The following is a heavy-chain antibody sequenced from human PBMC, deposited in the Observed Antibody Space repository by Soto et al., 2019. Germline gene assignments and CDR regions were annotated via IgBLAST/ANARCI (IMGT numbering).Heavy chain of an antibody. V-gene: IGHV6-1*01. Sequence: SQTLSLTCAISGDSVSSNSAALNWIRQSPSRGLEWLGRTYYRSKWYNDYAVSVKSRITINPDTSKNQFSLQLNSVTPEDTAVYYCARDWRIAAAGLWVYFDYWGQGTLVTVSS. J-gene: IGHJ4*02. CDR1: GDSVSSNSAA. CDR3: ARDWRIAAAGLWVYFDY. CDR2: TYYRSKWYN. D-gene: IGHD6-13*01.